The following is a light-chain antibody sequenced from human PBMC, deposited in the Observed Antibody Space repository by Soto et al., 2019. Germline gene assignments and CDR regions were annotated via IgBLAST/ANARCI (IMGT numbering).Light chain of an antibody. CDR1: SSDVGAHNF. J-gene: IGLJ1*01. V-gene: IGLV2-14*01. CDR3: NSYTNTAARV. Sequence: QSVLTQPASVSGSPGQSITISCTGTSSDVGAHNFVSWYQQHPGKAPKPMTYEVSNRPSGVSDRFSGSKSGNTASLTISGLQAEDEADYYCNSYTNTAARVFGTGTKVTVL. CDR2: EVS.